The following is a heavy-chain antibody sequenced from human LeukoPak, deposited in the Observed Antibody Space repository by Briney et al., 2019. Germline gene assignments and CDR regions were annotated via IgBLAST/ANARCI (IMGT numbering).Heavy chain of an antibody. CDR2: IYSGGST. V-gene: IGHV3-23*03. Sequence: PGGSLRLSCAASGFTFSSYAMSWVRQAPGKGLEWVSVIYSGGSTYYADSVKGRFTISRDNSKNTLYLQMNSLRAEDTAVYYCAKAAKYSSSGLLDYWGQGTLVTVSS. J-gene: IGHJ4*02. D-gene: IGHD6-13*01. CDR3: AKAAKYSSSGLLDY. CDR1: GFTFSSYA.